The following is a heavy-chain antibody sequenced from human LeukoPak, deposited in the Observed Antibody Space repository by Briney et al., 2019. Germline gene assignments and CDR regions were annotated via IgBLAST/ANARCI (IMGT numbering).Heavy chain of an antibody. CDR3: ARSGYSSGWYIFDY. J-gene: IGHJ4*02. CDR1: GGSFSGYY. Sequence: SETLSLTCAVYGGSFSGYYWSWIRQPPGKGLEWIGEINHSGSTNYNPSLKSRVTISVDTSKNQFSLKLSSVTAADTAVYYCARSGYSSGWYIFDYWGQGTLVTVSS. V-gene: IGHV4-34*01. D-gene: IGHD6-19*01. CDR2: INHSGST.